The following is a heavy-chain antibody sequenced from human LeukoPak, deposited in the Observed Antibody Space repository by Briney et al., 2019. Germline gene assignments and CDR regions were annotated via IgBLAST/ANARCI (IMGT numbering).Heavy chain of an antibody. CDR1: GWSFNDYY. Sequence: PSETLSLTCAVYGWSFNDYYWNWMRQRPGKGLEWIGEINARGDTNFNPSLKSRVTISVDTSKSQFSLRLTSMIAADTAVYYCARGQVPAARGYNWFDPWGQGTLVTVSS. J-gene: IGHJ5*02. V-gene: IGHV4-34*01. CDR3: ARGQVPAARGYNWFDP. CDR2: INARGDT. D-gene: IGHD2-2*01.